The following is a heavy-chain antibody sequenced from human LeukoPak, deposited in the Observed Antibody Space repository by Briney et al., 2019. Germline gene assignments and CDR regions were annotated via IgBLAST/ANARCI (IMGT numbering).Heavy chain of an antibody. CDR2: ISGSGGST. V-gene: IGHV3-23*01. D-gene: IGHD2-2*01. CDR3: ASQDIVVVPAAMGQTGYFDY. CDR1: GFTFSSYA. J-gene: IGHJ4*02. Sequence: GGSLRLSCAASGFTFSSYAMSWVRQAPGKGLEWVSAISGSGGSTYYADSVKGRFTISRDKSKNTLYLQMNSLRAEDTAVYYCASQDIVVVPAAMGQTGYFDYWGQGTLVTVSS.